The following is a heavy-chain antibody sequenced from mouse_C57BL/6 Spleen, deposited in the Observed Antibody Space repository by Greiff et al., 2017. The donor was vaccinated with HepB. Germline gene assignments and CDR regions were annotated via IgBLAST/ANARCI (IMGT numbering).Heavy chain of an antibody. J-gene: IGHJ4*01. CDR1: GFSLTSYA. V-gene: IGHV2-9-1*01. D-gene: IGHD1-1*01. CDR2: IWTGGGT. Sequence: VQLVESGPGLVAPSQSLSITCTVSGFSLTSYAISWVRQPPGKGLEWLGVIWTGGGTNYNSALKSRLSISKDNSKSQVFLKMNSLQTDDTARYYCARNRGINYYGSSYQAMDYWGQGTSVTVSS. CDR3: ARNRGINYYGSSYQAMDY.